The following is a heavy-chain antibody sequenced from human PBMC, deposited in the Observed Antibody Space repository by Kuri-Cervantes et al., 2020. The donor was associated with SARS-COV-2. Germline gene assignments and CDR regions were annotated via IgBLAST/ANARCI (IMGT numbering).Heavy chain of an antibody. CDR2: IYYSGST. CDR3: ARAGEWLFGDAFDI. Sequence: ESLKISCTVSGGSISSSSYYWSWIRQPPGKGLEWIGYIYYSGSTNYNPSLKSRVTISVDTSKNQFSLKLSSVTAADTAVYYCARAGEWLFGDAFDIWGQGTMVTVSS. CDR1: GGSISSSSYY. J-gene: IGHJ3*02. D-gene: IGHD3-3*01. V-gene: IGHV4-61*01.